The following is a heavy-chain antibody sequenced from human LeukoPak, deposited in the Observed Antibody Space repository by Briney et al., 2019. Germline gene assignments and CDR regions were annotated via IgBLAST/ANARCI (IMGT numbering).Heavy chain of an antibody. V-gene: IGHV1-46*01. J-gene: IGHJ4*02. Sequence: ASVKVSCKASGYTFTSYYMHWVRQAPGQGLEWMGIINPSGGSTNYAQKFQGRVTITADESTSTAYMELSSLRSEDTAVYYCARWEYCSSTSCYTPFDYWGQGTLVTVSS. D-gene: IGHD2-2*01. CDR2: INPSGGST. CDR1: GYTFTSYY. CDR3: ARWEYCSSTSCYTPFDY.